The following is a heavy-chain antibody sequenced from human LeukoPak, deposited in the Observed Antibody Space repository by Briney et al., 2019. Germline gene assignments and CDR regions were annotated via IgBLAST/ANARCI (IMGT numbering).Heavy chain of an antibody. J-gene: IGHJ4*02. CDR3: ARHGASGSYLYYFDY. CDR1: GGSISSYY. CDR2: IYYSGST. V-gene: IGHV4-59*08. D-gene: IGHD1-26*01. Sequence: SETLSLTCTVSGGSISSYYWSWIRQTPGKGLEWIGYIYYSGSTHYTPSLKSRVTISVDTSKNQFSLKLSSVTAADTAVYFCARHGASGSYLYYFDYWGQGTLVTVSS.